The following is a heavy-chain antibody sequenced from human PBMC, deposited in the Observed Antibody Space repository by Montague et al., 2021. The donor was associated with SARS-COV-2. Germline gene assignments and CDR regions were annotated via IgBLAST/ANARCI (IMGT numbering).Heavy chain of an antibody. V-gene: IGHV4-39*02. CDR2: IYDSGST. D-gene: IGHD5-12*01. Sequence: SETLSLTCTVSGGSITSRNYYWDWIRQPPGKGLEWIGSIYDSGSTYYNPSLKSRVTISVDTSKNHFFLKLSSVTAADTAVYYCARRGRKLLPVATTIGGFDIWGQGTMVTVSS. J-gene: IGHJ3*02. CDR1: GGSITSRNYY. CDR3: ARRGRKLLPVATTIGGFDI.